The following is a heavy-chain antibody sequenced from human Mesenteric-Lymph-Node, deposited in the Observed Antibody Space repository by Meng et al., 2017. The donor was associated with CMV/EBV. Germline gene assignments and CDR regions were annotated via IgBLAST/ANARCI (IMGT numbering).Heavy chain of an antibody. Sequence: SETLSLTCTVSGGSISSSSYYWGWIRQPPGKGLEWIGSIYYSGSTYYNPSLKSRVTISVDTSKNQFSLKLSSVTAADTAVYYCARQDPSNVVAPRDDAFDIWGQGTMVTVSS. CDR2: IYYSGST. CDR3: ARQDPSNVVAPRDDAFDI. V-gene: IGHV4-39*01. J-gene: IGHJ3*02. D-gene: IGHD2-21*01. CDR1: GGSISSSSYY.